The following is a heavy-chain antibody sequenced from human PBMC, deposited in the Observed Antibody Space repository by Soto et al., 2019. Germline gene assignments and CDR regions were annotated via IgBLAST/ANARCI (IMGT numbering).Heavy chain of an antibody. CDR2: ISYDGSEK. D-gene: IGHD5-18*01. J-gene: IGHJ4*02. Sequence: QVQLVESGGGVVQPGRSLRLSCAASGFTFSTYGMHWVRQAPGKGLEWVAVISYDGSEKYYADFVKGRFTISRDNSKNTRYLQMDSLRAEDTAVYYCAKRADGYTKVLDYWGQGTLVTVSS. CDR1: GFTFSTYG. V-gene: IGHV3-30*18. CDR3: AKRADGYTKVLDY.